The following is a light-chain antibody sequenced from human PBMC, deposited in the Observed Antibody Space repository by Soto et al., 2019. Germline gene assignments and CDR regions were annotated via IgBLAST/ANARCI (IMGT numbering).Light chain of an antibody. Sequence: NCILTQPHSVSEFPGKTVTISCTRSSGSIASDYVHWYQQRPVSAPTTLLYDNNLRPSGVPDRFSGSIDSSSNSASLTISGLKTEDEADYYCQSYDDPKIFRGGTQLTVL. J-gene: IGLJ2*01. V-gene: IGLV6-57*04. CDR1: SGSIASDY. CDR3: QSYDDPKI. CDR2: DNN.